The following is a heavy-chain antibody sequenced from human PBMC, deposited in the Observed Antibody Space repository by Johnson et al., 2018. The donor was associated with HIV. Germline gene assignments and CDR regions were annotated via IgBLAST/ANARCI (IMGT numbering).Heavy chain of an antibody. CDR1: GFTFDEYA. V-gene: IGHV3-9*01. CDR3: ARYCGGDCYSPPDAFDI. D-gene: IGHD2-21*02. J-gene: IGHJ3*02. Sequence: VQLVESGGGLVQPGRSLRLSCAASGFTFDEYAMHWVRQAPGKGLEWVSGISWNSDSIGYVDSVKGRFTISRDNAKNSLYLQMNSLRAEDTAVYYCARYCGGDCYSPPDAFDIWGQGTMVTVSS. CDR2: ISWNSDSI.